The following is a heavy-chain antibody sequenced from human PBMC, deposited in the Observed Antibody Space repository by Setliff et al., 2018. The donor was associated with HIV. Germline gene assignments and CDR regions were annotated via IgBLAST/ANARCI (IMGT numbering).Heavy chain of an antibody. J-gene: IGHJ4*02. CDR1: GDSMSPYY. CDR3: VGGLRSRSQGHFDY. CDR2: IFASGST. V-gene: IGHV4-4*07. D-gene: IGHD5-12*01. Sequence: SETLSLTCSVFGDSMSPYYWSWIRQSASKGLEWIGRIFASGSTNYNPSLKSRVTMSVDTSKNQFSLRLSSVTAADTAVYYCVGGLRSRSQGHFDYWGQGTLVTVSS.